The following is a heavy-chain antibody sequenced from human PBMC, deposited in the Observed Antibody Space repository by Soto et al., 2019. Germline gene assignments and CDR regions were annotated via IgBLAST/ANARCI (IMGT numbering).Heavy chain of an antibody. J-gene: IGHJ4*02. Sequence: EVHLVESGGGLVKPGGSLRVSCAASGFSFSNSWMNSARQAPGKGMEWVGRVRSNSDGGTADYAAPVKGRFLISRDASQNTLHLQMYSLTTEDTAVYYCATPGYNCGYYLDYWGGGTLVTVSS. CDR3: ATPGYNCGYYLDY. D-gene: IGHD2-21*01. CDR2: VRSNSDGGTA. CDR1: GFSFSNSW. V-gene: IGHV3-15*07.